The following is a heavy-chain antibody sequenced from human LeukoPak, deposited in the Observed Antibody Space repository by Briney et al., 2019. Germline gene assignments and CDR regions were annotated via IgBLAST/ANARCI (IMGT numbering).Heavy chain of an antibody. CDR1: GFTFSSNA. CDR2: ITSSSNYI. J-gene: IGHJ6*04. CDR3: AREGIAGPKDV. V-gene: IGHV3-21*01. Sequence: PGGSLRLSCATSGFTFSSNAMSWVRQAPGKGLEWVSSITSSSNYINYADSVKGRFTISRDNAKNSLYLQMNSLIVEDTALYYCAREGIAGPKDVWGKGTTVTVSS. D-gene: IGHD6-13*01.